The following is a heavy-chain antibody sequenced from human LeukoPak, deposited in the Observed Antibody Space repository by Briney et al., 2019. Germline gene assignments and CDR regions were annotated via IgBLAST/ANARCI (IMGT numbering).Heavy chain of an antibody. V-gene: IGHV4-61*09. Sequence: PSQTLSLTCTVSGGSISSGTYYWSWIRQPAGKGLEWIGHIYTSGSTNYNPSIKSRVTISGDTSKNQFSLKLSSVTAADTAVYYCARILERYYGSGSYYGVFDYWGQGTLVTVSS. J-gene: IGHJ4*02. D-gene: IGHD3-10*01. CDR3: ARILERYYGSGSYYGVFDY. CDR2: IYTSGST. CDR1: GGSISSGTYY.